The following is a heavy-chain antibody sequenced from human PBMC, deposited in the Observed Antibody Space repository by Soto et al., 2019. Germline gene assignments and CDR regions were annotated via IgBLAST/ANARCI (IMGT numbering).Heavy chain of an antibody. Sequence: QVQLVESGGGVVQPGRSRRLSCAASGFIFSDYAMHWVRQAPGKGLEWVAVISYGGDNKYYADSVRGRFAISRDNLKNTLDLQMNSLNPEDTAVYHCAKARHSTSWYGLEADLWGQGTLVTVSS. CDR3: AKARHSTSWYGLEADL. CDR2: ISYGGDNK. J-gene: IGHJ4*02. D-gene: IGHD6-13*01. CDR1: GFIFSDYA. V-gene: IGHV3-30*09.